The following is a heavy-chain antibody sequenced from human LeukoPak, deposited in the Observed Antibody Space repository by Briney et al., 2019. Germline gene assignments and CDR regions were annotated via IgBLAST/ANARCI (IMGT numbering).Heavy chain of an antibody. CDR3: AKDLQYYYDSSGYSFFDY. V-gene: IGHV3-23*01. CDR2: ISGSGGST. J-gene: IGHJ4*02. D-gene: IGHD3-22*01. Sequence: GGSLRLSCAACGFTFSSYAMSWVRQAPGKGLEWVSAISGSGGSTYYADSVKGRFTISRDNSKNTLYLQMNSLRAEDTAVYYCAKDLQYYYDSSGYSFFDYWGQGTLVTVSS. CDR1: GFTFSSYA.